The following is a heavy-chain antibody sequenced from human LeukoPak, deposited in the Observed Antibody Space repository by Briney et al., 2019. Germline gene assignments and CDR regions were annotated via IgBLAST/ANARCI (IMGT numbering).Heavy chain of an antibody. D-gene: IGHD7-27*01. CDR2: ISPDGSVK. CDR3: ARDLNWGDFDY. CDR1: GFTFSSFW. J-gene: IGHJ4*02. Sequence: GGSLRLSCTASGFTFSSFWMSWLRQAPGKGLEWVANISPDGSVKNHVASVKGRLTISRDNAKTTLYLQMNSLSAEDTAVYYCARDLNWGDFDYWGQGTLVTVSS. V-gene: IGHV3-7*01.